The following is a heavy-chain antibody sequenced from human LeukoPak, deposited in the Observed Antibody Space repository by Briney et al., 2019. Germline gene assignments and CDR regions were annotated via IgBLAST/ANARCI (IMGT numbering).Heavy chain of an antibody. Sequence: GGSLRLSCAASGFTFSSYSMNWVRQAPGKGLEWVSSISSSSSYIYYADSVKGRFTISRDNAKNSLYLQMNSLRAEDTAVHYCARDLGGDIVATIPDYWGQGTLVTVSS. V-gene: IGHV3-21*01. CDR1: GFTFSSYS. CDR3: ARDLGGDIVATIPDY. J-gene: IGHJ4*02. D-gene: IGHD5-12*01. CDR2: ISSSSSYI.